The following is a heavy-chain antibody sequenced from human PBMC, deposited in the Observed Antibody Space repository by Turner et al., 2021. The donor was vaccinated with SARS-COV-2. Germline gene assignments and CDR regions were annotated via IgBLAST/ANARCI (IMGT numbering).Heavy chain of an antibody. J-gene: IGHJ5*02. Sequence: QVQLVQSGAEVKKPGASVKVSCKASGYTFTSYDINWVRQATGQGLEWMGWMNPSSGNTGYAQQFQGRVTMTRNTSISTAYMELGSLRSEDTAVDYCARAAQLTVWFDPWGQGALVTVSS. D-gene: IGHD3-9*01. CDR2: MNPSSGNT. V-gene: IGHV1-8*01. CDR3: ARAAQLTVWFDP. CDR1: GYTFTSYD.